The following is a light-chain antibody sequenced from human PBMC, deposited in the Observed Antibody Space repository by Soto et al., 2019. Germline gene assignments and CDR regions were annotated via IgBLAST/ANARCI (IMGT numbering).Light chain of an antibody. J-gene: IGLJ1*01. V-gene: IGLV2-18*02. Sequence: QCVLTQPPSVSGSAGQSVAISCTGTSSDVGSYNRVSWYQQPPGTAPKVMIYEVSNRPSGVPDRFSGSKSGNTASLTISGLQAEDEADYYCSSYTSSSTYVFGTGTKVTVL. CDR1: SSDVGSYNR. CDR2: EVS. CDR3: SSYTSSSTYV.